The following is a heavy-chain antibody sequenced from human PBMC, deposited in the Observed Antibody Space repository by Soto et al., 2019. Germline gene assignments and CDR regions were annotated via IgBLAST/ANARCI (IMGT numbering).Heavy chain of an antibody. CDR2: MNPGSGYT. CDR3: ARMESFGSLNWFDP. J-gene: IGHJ5*02. Sequence: ASVKVYCKSSGYSFTNNDVRWVRQATGQGLEWMGWMNPGSGYTGYAQKFQGRATMTRDISIATAYMELNSLTSEDTAIYYCARMESFGSLNWFDPWGQGTLVTVSS. V-gene: IGHV1-8*02. D-gene: IGHD5-18*01. CDR1: GYSFTNND.